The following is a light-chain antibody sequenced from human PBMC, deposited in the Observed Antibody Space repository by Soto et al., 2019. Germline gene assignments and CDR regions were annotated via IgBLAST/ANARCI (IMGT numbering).Light chain of an antibody. V-gene: IGKV1-9*01. CDR3: KQVNSFPST. CDR2: AAY. CDR1: QGISSH. Sequence: IQLTQSPSSLSASVGDRVTITCRASQGISSHLAWYQQKPGKAPKLLIYAAYTLQTGVQSRFSGGGSGTDFTLTLRSLQPEDFATYYCKQVNSFPSTFGQGTRLEIK. J-gene: IGKJ5*01.